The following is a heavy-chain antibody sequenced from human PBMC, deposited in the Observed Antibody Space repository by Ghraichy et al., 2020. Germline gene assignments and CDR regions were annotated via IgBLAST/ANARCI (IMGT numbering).Heavy chain of an antibody. CDR2: IYYSGST. CDR1: GGSISSDY. J-gene: IGHJ4*02. V-gene: IGHV4-59*01. CDR3: VRDWGRTTVT. Sequence: ETLSLTCTVSGGSISSDYWSWIRQPPGKGLEWIGYIYYSGSTNYNPSLKSRVTISVDTSKNQFSLKLSSVTAADTAVYYCVRDWGRTTVTWGQGTLVTV. D-gene: IGHD4-17*01.